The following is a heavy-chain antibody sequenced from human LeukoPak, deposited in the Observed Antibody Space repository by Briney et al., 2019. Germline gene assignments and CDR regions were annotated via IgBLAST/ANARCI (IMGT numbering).Heavy chain of an antibody. V-gene: IGHV3-15*01. CDR2: IKSKTDGGTT. CDR3: TTNQDLGYCSSTSCRNYYYYMDV. J-gene: IGHJ6*03. CDR1: GFTFSNAW. Sequence: PGGSLRLSCAASGFTFSNAWMSWVRQAPGKGLEWVGRIKSKTDGGTTDYAAPVKGRFTISRDDSKNTLYLQMNSLKTEDTAVYYCTTNQDLGYCSSTSCRNYYYYMDVWGKGTTVTISS. D-gene: IGHD2-2*01.